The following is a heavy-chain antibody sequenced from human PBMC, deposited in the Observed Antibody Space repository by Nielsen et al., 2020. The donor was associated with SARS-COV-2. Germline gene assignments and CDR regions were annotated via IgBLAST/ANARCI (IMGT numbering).Heavy chain of an antibody. CDR2: IYDSGNT. CDR1: GGAISSYY. D-gene: IGHD3-10*01. Sequence: SETLSLTCTVPGGAISSYYWTWIRQPPEKGLEWIASIYDSGNTNYNPSLKSRVTISVDTSRNQFSLKLTSVTVADTAVYYCARGSYEGLALWGQGALVTVSS. V-gene: IGHV4-59*13. CDR3: ARGSYEGLAL. J-gene: IGHJ4*02.